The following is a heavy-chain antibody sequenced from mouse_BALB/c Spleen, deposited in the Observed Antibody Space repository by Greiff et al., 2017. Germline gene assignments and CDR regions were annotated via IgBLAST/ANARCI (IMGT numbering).Heavy chain of an antibody. Sequence: EVQLVESGGGLVQPGGSRKLSCAASGFTFSSFGMHWVRQAPEKGLEWVAYISSGSSTIYYADTVKGRFTISRDNPKNTLFLQMTSLRSEDTAMYYCARSPYARYAIDYWGQGTSVTVSS. D-gene: IGHD2-12*01. CDR2: ISSGSSTI. CDR3: ARSPYARYAIDY. CDR1: GFTFSSFG. V-gene: IGHV5-17*02. J-gene: IGHJ4*01.